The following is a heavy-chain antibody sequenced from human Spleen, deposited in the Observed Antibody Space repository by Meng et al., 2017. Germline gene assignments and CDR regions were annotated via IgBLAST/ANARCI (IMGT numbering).Heavy chain of an antibody. CDR2: ISSDGRTI. Sequence: GGSLRLSCAASGFTFSSHAMHWVRRAPGKGLEWVAVISSDGRTIYYLDSVKGRFTISRDNAKNSLYLQMNSLRAEDTAVYYCARDGDSSSWVSSDAFDIWGQGTMVTVSS. CDR3: ARDGDSSSWVSSDAFDI. V-gene: IGHV3-30*04. CDR1: GFTFSSHA. D-gene: IGHD6-13*01. J-gene: IGHJ3*02.